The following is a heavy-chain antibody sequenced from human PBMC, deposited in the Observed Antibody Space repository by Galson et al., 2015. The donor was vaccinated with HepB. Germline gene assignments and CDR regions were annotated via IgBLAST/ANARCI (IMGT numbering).Heavy chain of an antibody. CDR1: GGTFSNYA. D-gene: IGHD2-2*01. CDR3: ARADCSSTSCPSRGDYYYMDV. CDR2: IIPIFGTA. J-gene: IGHJ6*03. V-gene: IGHV1-69*13. Sequence: SVKVSCKASGGTFSNYAISWVRQAPGRGLEWMGGIIPIFGTANYAQKFQGRVTITADESTSTAYMELSSLRSEDTAVYYCARADCSSTSCPSRGDYYYMDVWGEGTTVTVSS.